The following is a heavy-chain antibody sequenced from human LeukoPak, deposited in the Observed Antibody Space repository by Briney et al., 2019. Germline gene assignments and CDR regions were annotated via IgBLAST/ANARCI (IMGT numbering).Heavy chain of an antibody. CDR3: ARLADYVWGSYRYLNWFDP. V-gene: IGHV4-38-2*02. Sequence: MTSETLSLTCTVSGYSISSGYYWGWIRQPPGKGLEWIGTIYHSGSTYYNPSLKSRVTISVDTSKNQFSLRLSSVTAADTAVYYCARLADYVWGSYRYLNWFDPWGQGTLVTVSS. J-gene: IGHJ5*02. CDR2: IYHSGST. CDR1: GYSISSGYY. D-gene: IGHD3-16*02.